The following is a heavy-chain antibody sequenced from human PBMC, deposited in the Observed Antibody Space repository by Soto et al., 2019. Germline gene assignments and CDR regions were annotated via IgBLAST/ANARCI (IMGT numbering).Heavy chain of an antibody. Sequence: ASVKVSCKASGYTFTSYAMHWVRQAPGQRLEWKGWINAGNGNTKYSQKYQGRVTITRDTTASTAYMELSSLRTEDTAEDYCARDAADYCSGGSCYFTYNWFDPWGQGTLVTVSS. CDR3: ARDAADYCSGGSCYFTYNWFDP. D-gene: IGHD2-15*01. V-gene: IGHV1-3*01. J-gene: IGHJ5*02. CDR1: GYTFTSYA. CDR2: INAGNGNT.